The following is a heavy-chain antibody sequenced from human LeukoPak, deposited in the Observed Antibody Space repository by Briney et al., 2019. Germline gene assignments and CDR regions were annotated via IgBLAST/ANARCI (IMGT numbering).Heavy chain of an antibody. V-gene: IGHV3-23*01. J-gene: IGHJ4*02. Sequence: PGGSLRLSCAASGFTFSTYAMSWVRQAPARGLEWVSSLRGDGETFYADSVKGQFTLSRDHSRNTVYLQMNNLRVEDTAVYFCAKASWVSSADAVLWGQGTLVTVSS. CDR3: AKASWVSSADAVL. D-gene: IGHD3-16*01. CDR1: GFTFSTYA. CDR2: LRGDGET.